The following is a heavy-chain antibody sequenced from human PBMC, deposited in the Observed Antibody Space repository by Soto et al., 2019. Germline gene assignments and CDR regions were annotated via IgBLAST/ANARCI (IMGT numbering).Heavy chain of an antibody. Sequence: QVQLVQSGAEVKKPGASVKVSCKASGYTLTTYSMHWVRQAPGQRLEWMGWMNPLNGDTKYSQRFQGRLTITRDTPASAAYVELSSLRSEDTAIYYCARGNSGAFDVWGQGTMVTVSS. CDR3: ARGNSGAFDV. J-gene: IGHJ3*01. D-gene: IGHD6-19*01. CDR2: MNPLNGDT. CDR1: GYTLTTYS. V-gene: IGHV1-3*01.